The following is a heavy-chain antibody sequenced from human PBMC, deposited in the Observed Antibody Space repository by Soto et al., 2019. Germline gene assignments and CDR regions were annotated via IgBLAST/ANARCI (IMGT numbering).Heavy chain of an antibody. D-gene: IGHD2-2*01. J-gene: IGHJ5*02. Sequence: SETLSLTCTVSGGSISSGGYYWSWIRQHPGKGLEWIGYIYYSGSTYYNPSLKSRVTISVDTSKNQFSLKLSSVTAADTAVYYCARDRLEYCSSKSCPRVDLFDPWGQGTLVTVSS. CDR1: GGSISSGGYY. CDR2: IYYSGST. CDR3: ARDRLEYCSSKSCPRVDLFDP. V-gene: IGHV4-31*03.